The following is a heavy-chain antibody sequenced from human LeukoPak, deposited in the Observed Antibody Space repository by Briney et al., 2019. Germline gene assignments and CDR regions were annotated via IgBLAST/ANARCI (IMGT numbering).Heavy chain of an antibody. CDR1: GFTFSSYA. CDR2: ISYDGSNK. CDR3: ARGGFWSGYYSEPRPFDI. V-gene: IGHV3-30-3*01. J-gene: IGHJ3*02. D-gene: IGHD3-3*01. Sequence: GGSLRLSCAASGFTFSSYAMSWVRQAPGKGLEWVAVISYDGSNKYYADSVKGRFTISRDNSKNTLYLQMNSLRAEDTAVYYCARGGFWSGYYSEPRPFDIWGQGTMVTVSS.